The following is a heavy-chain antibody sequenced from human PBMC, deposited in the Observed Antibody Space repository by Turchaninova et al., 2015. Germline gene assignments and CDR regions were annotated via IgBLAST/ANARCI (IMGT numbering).Heavy chain of an antibody. Sequence: EVQLVESGGGLVQTGVSLQPSGAALVFTSRNYSMNWVRQAPGKVVEWVSYISSSSSTIYYADSVKGRFTISRDNAKNSLYLQMNSLRAEDTAVYYCARDGIPYNWNVDWFDYWGQGTLVTVSS. CDR3: ARDGIPYNWNVDWFDY. CDR1: VFTSRNYS. D-gene: IGHD1-1*01. J-gene: IGHJ4*02. V-gene: IGHV3-48*01. CDR2: ISSSSSTI.